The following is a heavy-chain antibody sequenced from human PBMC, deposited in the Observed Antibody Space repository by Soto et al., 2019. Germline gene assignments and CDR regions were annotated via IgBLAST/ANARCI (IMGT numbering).Heavy chain of an antibody. CDR3: AKRACSTASCSYFDY. J-gene: IGHJ4*02. CDR1: GFTFRTYD. D-gene: IGHD2-2*01. V-gene: IGHV3-23*01. CDR2: ISGTDGST. Sequence: PVGSLRLSCAASGFTFRTYDMSWVRQAPEKGLEWVSGISGTDGSTSYIDSVKGRFTISRDDSENTLYLQMNSLRAEDTAVYYCAKRACSTASCSYFDYWGQGTLVTVSS.